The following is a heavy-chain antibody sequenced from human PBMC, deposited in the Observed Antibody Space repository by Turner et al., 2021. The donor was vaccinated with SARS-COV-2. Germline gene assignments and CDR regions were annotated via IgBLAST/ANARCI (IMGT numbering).Heavy chain of an antibody. CDR2: INHSGST. Sequence: QVQLHQWGAGLLKPSATLSLTCAVSGGSFSGYYWSCIRQPPGKGLEWIGEINHSGSTNYNPSLKSRVTISVDTSKNQFSLKLSSVTAADTAVYYCAIKLWYISGWYAVDPWGQGTLVAVSS. V-gene: IGHV4-34*01. J-gene: IGHJ5*02. D-gene: IGHD6-19*01. CDR3: AIKLWYISGWYAVDP. CDR1: GGSFSGYY.